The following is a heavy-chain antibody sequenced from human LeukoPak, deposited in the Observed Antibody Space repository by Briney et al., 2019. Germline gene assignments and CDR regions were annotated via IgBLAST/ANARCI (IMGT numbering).Heavy chain of an antibody. D-gene: IGHD1-14*01. Sequence: SEALSLTCAVYGGSFSGYYWSWIRQPPGKGLEWIGEINHSGSTNYNPSLKSRVTISVDTSKNQFSLKLSSVTAADTAVYYCARDGVTTYAFDIWGQGTMVTVSS. J-gene: IGHJ3*02. CDR1: GGSFSGYY. CDR3: ARDGVTTYAFDI. CDR2: INHSGST. V-gene: IGHV4-34*01.